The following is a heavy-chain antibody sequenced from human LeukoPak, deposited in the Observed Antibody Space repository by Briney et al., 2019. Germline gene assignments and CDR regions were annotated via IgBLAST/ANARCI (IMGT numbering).Heavy chain of an antibody. V-gene: IGHV3-23*01. J-gene: IGHJ4*02. CDR3: AKDQGYDYVWGSYRYIGGDY. CDR1: GLTFSNYA. CDR2: ISGSGGST. Sequence: GGSLRLSCAASGLTFSNYAMSWVRQAPGRGLEWVSGISGSGGSTYYAESVKGRFTISRDNSKNTLYLQMNSLRAEDTAVYYCAKDQGYDYVWGSYRYIGGDYWGQGTLVTVSS. D-gene: IGHD3-16*02.